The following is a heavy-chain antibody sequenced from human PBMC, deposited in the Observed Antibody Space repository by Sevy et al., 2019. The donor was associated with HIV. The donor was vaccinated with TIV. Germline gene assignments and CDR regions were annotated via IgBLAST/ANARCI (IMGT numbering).Heavy chain of an antibody. CDR3: VREGLGGFSYSLDC. V-gene: IGHV3-7*01. CDR1: GFTFSSYW. D-gene: IGHD5-18*01. CDR2: MKEDGSEK. J-gene: IGHJ4*02. Sequence: GGCLRLSCAASGFTFSSYWMSWVRQAPGKGLEWVATMKEDGSEKSYLDSVKGRFTISRDNAKNSLYLQMNSLRVDDTALYYCVREGLGGFSYSLDCWGQGTLVTVSS.